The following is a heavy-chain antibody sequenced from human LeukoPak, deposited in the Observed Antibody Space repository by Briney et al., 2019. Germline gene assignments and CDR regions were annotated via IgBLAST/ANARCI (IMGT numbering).Heavy chain of an antibody. CDR2: ISGSGGST. Sequence: GGSLRLSCAASGFTFSSYAMSWVRQAPGKGLEWVSAISGSGGSTYYADSVKGRFTISRDNSKNTLYLQMNSLRAEDTAVYYCAKGVPYDYVWGSYSRPTYFDYWGQGTLVTVSS. CDR1: GFTFSSYA. D-gene: IGHD3-16*01. CDR3: AKGVPYDYVWGSYSRPTYFDY. J-gene: IGHJ4*02. V-gene: IGHV3-23*01.